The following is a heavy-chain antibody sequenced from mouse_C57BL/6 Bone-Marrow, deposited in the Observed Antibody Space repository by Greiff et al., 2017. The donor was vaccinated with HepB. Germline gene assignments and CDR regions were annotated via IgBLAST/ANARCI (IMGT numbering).Heavy chain of an antibody. D-gene: IGHD3-2*02. J-gene: IGHJ2*01. V-gene: IGHV1-81*01. CDR2: IYPRSGNT. CDR3: ARGGQASYFDY. CDR1: GYTFTSYG. Sequence: VKLMESGAELARPGASVKLSCKASGYTFTSYGISWVKQRTGQGLEWIGEIYPRSGNTYYNEKFKGKATLTADKSSSTAYMELCSLTSEDSAVYFCARGGQASYFDYWGQGTTLTVSS.